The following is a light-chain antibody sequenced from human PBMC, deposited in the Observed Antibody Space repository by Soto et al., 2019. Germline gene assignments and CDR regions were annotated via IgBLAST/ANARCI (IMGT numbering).Light chain of an antibody. CDR3: QQRSNWGWT. J-gene: IGKJ1*01. CDR2: DAS. Sequence: EIVLTQSPATLSLSPGERATLSCRASQSVSSYLAWYQQKPGQAPRLLIYDASNRATGIPARFSGSGSGTDFTLTISSLEPEDFAVYYCQQRSNWGWTFGQVTKVEIK. CDR1: QSVSSY. V-gene: IGKV3-11*01.